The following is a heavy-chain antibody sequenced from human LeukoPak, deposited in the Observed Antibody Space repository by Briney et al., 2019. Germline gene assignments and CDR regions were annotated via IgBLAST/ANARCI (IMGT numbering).Heavy chain of an antibody. J-gene: IGHJ3*02. D-gene: IGHD1-26*01. CDR1: GFTFSIYW. V-gene: IGHV3-48*04. CDR3: ARDRRVGDTWSVGAFDI. CDR2: ISSSGDSI. Sequence: GGSLRLSCAASGFTFSIYWMNWVRQAPGKGREWVSYISSSGDSIYYADSVKGRFTISRDNAKNSLSLQMNSLRGEDTAIYYCARDRRVGDTWSVGAFDIWGQGTTVTVSS.